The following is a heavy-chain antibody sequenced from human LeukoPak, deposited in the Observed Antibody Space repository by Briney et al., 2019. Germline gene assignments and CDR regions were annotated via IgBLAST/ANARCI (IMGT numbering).Heavy chain of an antibody. V-gene: IGHV3-66*01. D-gene: IGHD6-19*01. Sequence: GGSLRLSCAASRFTISSNYMSWVRHAPGKGLDWVSVIASGCSTYYSDSVKGRFTISRDNSKNTQYLQMNTLRAEDTAVYYCARGRYSSGWYFDYWGQGTLVTVSS. CDR3: ARGRYSSGWYFDY. CDR1: RFTISSNY. CDR2: IASGCST. J-gene: IGHJ4*02.